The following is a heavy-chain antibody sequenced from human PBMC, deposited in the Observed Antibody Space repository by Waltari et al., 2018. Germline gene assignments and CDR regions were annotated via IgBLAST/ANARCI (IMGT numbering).Heavy chain of an antibody. Sequence: QVQLQQWGAGLLKPSETLSLTCAVYGGSLSGYYGSGIRQPPGKGLEWIGEINHSGSTNYNPSLKSRVTISVDTSKNQFSLKLSSVTAADTAVYYCACFHIVVVPAAQEDWFDPWGQGTLVTVSS. D-gene: IGHD2-2*01. CDR3: ACFHIVVVPAAQEDWFDP. CDR1: GGSLSGYY. V-gene: IGHV4-34*01. J-gene: IGHJ5*02. CDR2: INHSGST.